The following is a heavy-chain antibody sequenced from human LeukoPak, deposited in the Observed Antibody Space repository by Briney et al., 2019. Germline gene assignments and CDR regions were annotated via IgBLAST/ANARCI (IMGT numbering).Heavy chain of an antibody. V-gene: IGHV3-30-3*01. D-gene: IGHD4-17*01. Sequence: GRSLRLSCAASGFTFSSYAMHWVRQAPGKGLEWVAVISYDGSNKYYADSVKGRFTISRGNSKNTLYLQMNSLRAEDTAVYYCARDRKSDYGLDYWGQGTLVTVSS. CDR2: ISYDGSNK. J-gene: IGHJ4*02. CDR3: ARDRKSDYGLDY. CDR1: GFTFSSYA.